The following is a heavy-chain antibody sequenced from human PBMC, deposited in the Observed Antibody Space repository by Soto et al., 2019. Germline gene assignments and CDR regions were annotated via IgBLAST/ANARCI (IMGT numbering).Heavy chain of an antibody. CDR2: INPSNGRT. CDR1: GYAFSSNY. V-gene: IGHV1-46*01. Sequence: ASVKVSCKASGYAFSSNYIHWVRQAPGQGLEWMGVINPSNGRTTYAQNFQDRVTMSRDTSTSTVYIELRSLSSDDTAVYYCARRGFDYWGQGTPVTVSS. CDR3: ARRGFDY. J-gene: IGHJ4*02.